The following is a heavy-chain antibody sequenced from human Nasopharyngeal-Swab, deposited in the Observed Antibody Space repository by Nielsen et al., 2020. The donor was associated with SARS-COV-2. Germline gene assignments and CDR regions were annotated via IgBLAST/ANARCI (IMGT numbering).Heavy chain of an antibody. V-gene: IGHV4-34*01. CDR3: ASRYSSSWYKAYYFDY. J-gene: IGHJ4*02. CDR2: INHSGST. D-gene: IGHD6-13*01. Sequence: WIRQPPGKGLEWIGEINHSGSTNYNPSLKSRVTISVDTSKNQFSLKLSSVTAADTAVYYCASRYSSSWYKAYYFDYWGRGTLVTVSS.